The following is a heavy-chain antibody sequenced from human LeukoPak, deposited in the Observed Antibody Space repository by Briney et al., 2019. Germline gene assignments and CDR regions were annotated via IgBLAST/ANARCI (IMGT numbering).Heavy chain of an antibody. V-gene: IGHV4-34*01. CDR2: INHSGST. Sequence: PSETLSLTCAVYGGSFSGYYWSWLRQPPGNGLEWIGEINHSGSTNYNPSLKSRVTISVDTSKNQFSLKLSSVTAADTAVYYCARGSGYCSSTSCYDYWGQGTLVTVSS. J-gene: IGHJ4*02. CDR3: ARGSGYCSSTSCYDY. CDR1: GGSFSGYY. D-gene: IGHD2-2*01.